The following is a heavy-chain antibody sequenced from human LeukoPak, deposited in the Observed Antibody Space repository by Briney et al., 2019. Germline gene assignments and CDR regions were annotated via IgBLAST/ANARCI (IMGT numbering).Heavy chain of an antibody. CDR2: ISDSGGIT. CDR3: AKEVGTIPTNLLDD. Sequence: GGSLRLSCAASGLTFSSYAMSWVRQAPGEGLEWVSVISDSGGITYYADPVKGRFTISRDNSKNTLYLHMNSLRAEDTAVYYCAKEVGTIPTNLLDDWGQGTLVTVSS. J-gene: IGHJ4*02. D-gene: IGHD1-26*01. V-gene: IGHV3-23*01. CDR1: GLTFSSYA.